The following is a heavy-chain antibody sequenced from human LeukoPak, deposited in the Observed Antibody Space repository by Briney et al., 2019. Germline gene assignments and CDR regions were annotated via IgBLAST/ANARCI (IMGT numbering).Heavy chain of an antibody. CDR2: IKQEGSEK. CDR1: GFTLSTLW. CDR3: ARGGYSNYEGFDY. J-gene: IGHJ4*02. V-gene: IGHV3-7*05. Sequence: GGSLRLACEASGFTLSTLWMKWVRPAPGEGLEWVANIKQEGSEKYYVDSVKGRFTISRDNAKNSLYLQMNSLRGEDTAVYYCARGGYSNYEGFDYWGQGTLVTVSS. D-gene: IGHD4-11*01.